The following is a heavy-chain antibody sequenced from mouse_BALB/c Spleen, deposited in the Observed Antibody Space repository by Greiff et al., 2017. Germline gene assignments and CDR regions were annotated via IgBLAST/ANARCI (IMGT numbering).Heavy chain of an antibody. CDR3: ASGGGCAY. CDR2: ISSGSSTI. V-gene: IGHV5-17*02. Sequence: EVQGVESGGGLVQPGGSRKLSCAASGFTFSSFGMHWVRQAPEKGLEWVAYISSGSSTIYYADTVKGRFTISRDNPKNTLFLQMTSLRSEDTAMYYCASGGGCAYWGQGTLVTVSA. J-gene: IGHJ3*01. CDR1: GFTFSSFG.